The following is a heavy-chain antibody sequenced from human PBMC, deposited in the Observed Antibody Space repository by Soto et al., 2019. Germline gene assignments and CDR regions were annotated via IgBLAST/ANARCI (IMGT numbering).Heavy chain of an antibody. CDR2: ISYDGSNK. D-gene: IGHD6-13*01. CDR3: ATDFSTQQLINWFDP. Sequence: QVQLVESGGGVVQPGRSLRLSCAASGFTFSSYATHWVRQAPDKELEWVAVISYDGSNKYYADSVKGRFTISRDNSKNTLYLQMNSLRAEDTAVYYCATDFSTQQLINWFDPCGQGTLVTVSS. CDR1: GFTFSSYA. J-gene: IGHJ5*02. V-gene: IGHV3-30-3*01.